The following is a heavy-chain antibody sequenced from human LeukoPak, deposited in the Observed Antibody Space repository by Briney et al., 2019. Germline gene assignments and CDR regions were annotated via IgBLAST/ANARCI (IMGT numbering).Heavy chain of an antibody. V-gene: IGHV1-2*02. D-gene: IGHD2-2*01. J-gene: IGHJ6*04. CDR2: INPNSGGT. CDR1: GYTFTGYY. Sequence: SVKVSCKASGYTFTGYYMHWVRQAPGHGLEWMGWINPNSGGTNYAQKFQGRVTMTRDTSISTAYMELSRLRSDDTAVYYCARDQGRVAPRGNNVVVPAAIALDVWGKGTTVTVSS. CDR3: ARDQGRVAPRGNNVVVPAAIALDV.